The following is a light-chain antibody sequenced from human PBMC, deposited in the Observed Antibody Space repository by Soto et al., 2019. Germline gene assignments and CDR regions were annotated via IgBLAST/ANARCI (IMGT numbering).Light chain of an antibody. CDR1: SSDVGGYNY. J-gene: IGLJ1*01. Sequence: SALTQPASVSGSPGQSITISCTGTSSDVGGYNYVSWYQQHPGKAPKLMIYEVSNRPSGVSNRFSGSRSVNTASLTISGLQAEDEAEYYCNSYTSSSTFVFGTGTKLTVL. CDR2: EVS. CDR3: NSYTSSSTFV. V-gene: IGLV2-14*01.